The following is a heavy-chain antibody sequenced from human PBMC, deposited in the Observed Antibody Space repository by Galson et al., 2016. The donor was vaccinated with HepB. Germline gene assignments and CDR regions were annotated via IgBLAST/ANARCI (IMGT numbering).Heavy chain of an antibody. CDR2: VTSKTDGGAI. Sequence: SLRLSCAVSGFTFRNVWMSWVRQAPGKGLECVCRVTSKTDGGAIDYAAPVKGRFTISRDDSKNTLYLQMNSLKSEDTAIYYCTTDSDPRSSYYYYYYTMDVWGKGTTVTVSS. J-gene: IGHJ6*04. CDR3: TTDSDPRSSYYYYYYTMDV. CDR1: GFTFRNVW. D-gene: IGHD6-19*01. V-gene: IGHV3-15*01.